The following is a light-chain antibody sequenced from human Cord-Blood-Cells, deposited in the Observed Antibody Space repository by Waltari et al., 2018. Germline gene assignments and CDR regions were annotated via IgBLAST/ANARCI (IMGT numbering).Light chain of an antibody. V-gene: IGKV4-1*01. J-gene: IGKJ2*01. CDR3: QQYYSTPYT. CDR2: WAS. Sequence: DIVMTQSPESLXASLGERAPINCKSSQSVLYSSNNKTYFAWYQQKPGQPPKLLIYWASTRESGVPDRFSGSGSGTDFTLTISSLQAEDVAVYYCQQYYSTPYTFGQGTKLEIK. CDR1: QSVLYSSNNKTY.